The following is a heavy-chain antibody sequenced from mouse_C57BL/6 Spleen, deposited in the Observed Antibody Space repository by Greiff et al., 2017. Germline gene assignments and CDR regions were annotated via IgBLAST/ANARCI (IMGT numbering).Heavy chain of an antibody. J-gene: IGHJ4*01. V-gene: IGHV1-82*01. CDR3: ARRNSRYDSIPVMDY. CDR1: GYAFSSSW. D-gene: IGHD2-4*01. CDR2: IYPGDGDT. Sequence: QVQLKESGPELVKPGASVKISCKASGYAFSSSWMNWVKQRPGKGLEWIGRIYPGDGDTNYNGKFKGKATLTADKSSSTAYMQLSSLTSEDSAVYFCARRNSRYDSIPVMDYWGQGTSVTVSS.